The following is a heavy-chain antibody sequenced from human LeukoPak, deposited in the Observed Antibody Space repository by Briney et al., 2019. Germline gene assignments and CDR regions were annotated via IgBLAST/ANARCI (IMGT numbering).Heavy chain of an antibody. Sequence: SETLSLTCTVSGGSISSYYWSWIRQPPGKGLEWIGYIYTSGSTNYNPSLKSRVTISVDTSKNQFSLKLSSVTAADTAVYYCARRVGYSNSWYYFDYWGQGTLVTVSS. CDR2: IYTSGST. D-gene: IGHD6-13*01. CDR1: GGSISSYY. J-gene: IGHJ4*02. V-gene: IGHV4-4*09. CDR3: ARRVGYSNSWYYFDY.